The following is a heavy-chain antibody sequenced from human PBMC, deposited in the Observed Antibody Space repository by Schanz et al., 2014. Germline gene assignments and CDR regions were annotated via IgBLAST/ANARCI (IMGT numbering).Heavy chain of an antibody. D-gene: IGHD6-13*01. J-gene: IGHJ5*02. V-gene: IGHV3-74*01. CDR3: ARDMTIAPA. CDR1: GFTFSVYW. CDR2: ISGDGTTT. Sequence: EVQLVESGGGLVQPGGSLRLSCAASGFTFSVYWMHWVRQPPGEGLVSVSRISGDGTTTSYADSVKGRFTISRDNSKNTLYLQMDTLRVEDTAMFYCARDMTIAPAWGQGTLVTVSS.